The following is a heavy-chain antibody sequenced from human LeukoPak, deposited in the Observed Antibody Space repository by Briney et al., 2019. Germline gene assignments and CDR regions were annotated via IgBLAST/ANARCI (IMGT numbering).Heavy chain of an antibody. CDR1: AFIFSGHW. Sequence: GGSLRLSCEGSAFIFSGHWMNWVRQAPGKGLEWVAVISYDGSNKYYADSVKGRFTISRDNSKNTLYLQMNSLRAEDTAVYYCARDRQGSSWYYFDYWGQGTLVTVSS. D-gene: IGHD6-13*01. V-gene: IGHV3-30-3*01. CDR2: ISYDGSNK. J-gene: IGHJ4*02. CDR3: ARDRQGSSWYYFDY.